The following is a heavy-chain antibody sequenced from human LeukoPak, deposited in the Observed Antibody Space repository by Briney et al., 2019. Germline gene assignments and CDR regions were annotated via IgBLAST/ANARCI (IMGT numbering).Heavy chain of an antibody. D-gene: IGHD6-13*01. V-gene: IGHV1-3*01. J-gene: IGHJ4*02. Sequence: ASVKVSCKASGYTFTSYAMHWVRQAPGQRLEWMGWINAGNGNTKYSQKFQGRVTITRDTSASTASMELSSLRSEATAVYYCATGLSSSWGFDYWGQGTLVTVSS. CDR3: ATGLSSSWGFDY. CDR1: GYTFTSYA. CDR2: INAGNGNT.